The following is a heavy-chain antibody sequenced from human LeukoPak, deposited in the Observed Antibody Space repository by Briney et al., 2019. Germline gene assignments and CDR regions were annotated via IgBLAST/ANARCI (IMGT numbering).Heavy chain of an antibody. D-gene: IGHD4-23*01. CDR3: ARVATVVQGAFDI. J-gene: IGHJ3*02. Sequence: GGSLRLSCAASGFTFSNYGMHWVRQAPGKGLEWLAVVWYDDAVKNYADSVKGRFTISRDNAKNSLYLQMNSLRAEDTAVYYCARVATVVQGAFDIWGQGTMVTVSS. V-gene: IGHV3-33*01. CDR1: GFTFSNYG. CDR2: VWYDDAVK.